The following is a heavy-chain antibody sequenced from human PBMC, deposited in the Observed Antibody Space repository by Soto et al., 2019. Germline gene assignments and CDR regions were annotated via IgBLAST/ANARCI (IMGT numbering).Heavy chain of an antibody. Sequence: SETLSLTCTVSGGSISSSSYYWGWIRQPPGKGLEWIGYIYYSGSTYYNPSLKGRVTISVDTSKNQFSLKLSSVTAADMAVYYCARDGRITGTTGLDYWGQGTLVTVSS. CDR2: IYYSGST. J-gene: IGHJ4*02. V-gene: IGHV4-30-4*08. CDR1: GGSISSSSYY. CDR3: ARDGRITGTTGLDY. D-gene: IGHD1-7*01.